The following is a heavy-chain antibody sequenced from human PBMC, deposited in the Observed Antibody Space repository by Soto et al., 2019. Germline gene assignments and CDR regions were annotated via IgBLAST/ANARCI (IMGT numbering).Heavy chain of an antibody. J-gene: IGHJ5*02. Sequence: SETLSLTCTVSGGSVSSGNYYWSWIRQPPGKGLEWIGYFYYTGSINYNPSLKSRVTISVDGSKNQFSLKLSSVTASDTAVYYCARVPSPWGQGTLVTVAS. V-gene: IGHV4-61*01. CDR3: ARVPSP. CDR1: GGSVSSGNYY. CDR2: FYYTGSI.